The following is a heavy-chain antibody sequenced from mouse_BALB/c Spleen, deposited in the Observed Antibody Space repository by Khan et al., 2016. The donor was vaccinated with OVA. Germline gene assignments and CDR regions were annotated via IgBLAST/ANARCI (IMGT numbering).Heavy chain of an antibody. Sequence: VQLQQSGPSLVKPSQTLSLTCSVTGDSITSGYWNWIRKFPGNKLEYMGYIIYTGYTYYNPSLKSRLSITSNTYKNQYDLQLNSVTDEDTATYYCARSTYRYAFVYWGQGTLVTVSA. V-gene: IGHV3-8*02. CDR1: GDSITSGY. CDR2: IIYTGYT. CDR3: ARSTYRYAFVY. J-gene: IGHJ3*01. D-gene: IGHD2-12*01.